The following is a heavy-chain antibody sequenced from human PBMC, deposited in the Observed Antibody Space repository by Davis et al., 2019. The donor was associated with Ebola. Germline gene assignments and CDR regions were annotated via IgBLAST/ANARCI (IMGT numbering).Heavy chain of an antibody. J-gene: IGHJ6*02. Sequence: GESLKISCKGSGDSFTDNWIGWVRQMPGKGLEVMGLVYPGDSDVRYSPSFQGQITMSADKSISTAYLQWNSLKTSDTAMYYCARFNTLNYRFFGMDVWGQGTTVTVSS. D-gene: IGHD1-7*01. CDR3: ARFNTLNYRFFGMDV. CDR1: GDSFTDNW. V-gene: IGHV5-51*01. CDR2: VYPGDSDV.